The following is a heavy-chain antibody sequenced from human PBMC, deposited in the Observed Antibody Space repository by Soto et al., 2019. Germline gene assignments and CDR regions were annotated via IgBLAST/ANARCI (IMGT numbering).Heavy chain of an antibody. CDR1: GFTFSSYG. CDR2: ISYDGGNE. J-gene: IGHJ4*02. CDR3: AKDRYSGTYPTDFDY. V-gene: IGHV3-30*18. D-gene: IGHD1-26*01. Sequence: QVQLVQSGGGVVQPGRSLRLSCAGSGFTFSSYGIHWVRQAPGKGLEWVALISYDGGNEKYTESVKDRFTISRDDSHNVAYLQMSSLRTEDTAMYYYAKDRYSGTYPTDFDYWGQGSLVTVSS.